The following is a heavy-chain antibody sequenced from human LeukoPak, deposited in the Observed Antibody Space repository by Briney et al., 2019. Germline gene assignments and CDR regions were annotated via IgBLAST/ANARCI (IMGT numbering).Heavy chain of an antibody. CDR2: ISGDGKNR. CDR1: GFTFSSYG. D-gene: IGHD5-18*01. Sequence: PGGSLRLSCAASGFTFSSYGMSWVRQVPGKGLQWVSAISGDGKNRDYPDSVKGRFTISRDNAKTSLYLQMNSLRAEDTAVYYCARDLSGIAGYTYGRGIDYWGQGTLVTVSS. CDR3: ARDLSGIAGYTYGRGIDY. V-gene: IGHV3-21*01. J-gene: IGHJ4*02.